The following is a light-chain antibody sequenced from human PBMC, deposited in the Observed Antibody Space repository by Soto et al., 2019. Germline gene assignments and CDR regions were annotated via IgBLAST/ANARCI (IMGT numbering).Light chain of an antibody. Sequence: QSVLTQSPSASGTPGQRVTISCSGSASTIGRNYVYWYQQLPGTAPNLLIYRNSQRPSGVPDRFSGSKSGTSASLAISGLRSEDEADYYCAAWDDNLSGFYVFGDGTKVTVL. V-gene: IGLV1-47*01. CDR1: ASTIGRNY. J-gene: IGLJ1*01. CDR3: AAWDDNLSGFYV. CDR2: RNS.